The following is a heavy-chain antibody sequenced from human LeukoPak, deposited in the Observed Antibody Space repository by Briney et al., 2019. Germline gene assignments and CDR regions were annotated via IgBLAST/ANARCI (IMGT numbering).Heavy chain of an antibody. D-gene: IGHD2-2*01. CDR1: GGSISSYY. CDR3: ARAGTDIVVAHDY. V-gene: IGHV4-59*01. CDR2: IYYSGST. J-gene: IGHJ4*02. Sequence: SETLSLTCTVSGGSISSYYLSWIRQPPGKGLEWIGYIYYSGSTNYNPSLKSRVTISVDTSKNQFSLKLSSVTAADTAVYYCARAGTDIVVAHDYWGEGTLVTVSS.